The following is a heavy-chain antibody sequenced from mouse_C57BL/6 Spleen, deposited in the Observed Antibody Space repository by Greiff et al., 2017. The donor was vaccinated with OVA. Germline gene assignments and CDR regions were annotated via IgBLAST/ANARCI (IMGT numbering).Heavy chain of an antibody. Sequence: VQLQQPGAELVRPGTSVKLSCKASGYTFTSYWMHWVKQRPGQGLEWIGVIDPSDSYTNYNQKFKGKATLTVDTSSSTAYMQLSSLTSEDSAVYYCASRGGNSPYYAMDYWGQGTSVTVSS. D-gene: IGHD2-1*01. CDR1: GYTFTSYW. CDR2: IDPSDSYT. CDR3: ASRGGNSPYYAMDY. J-gene: IGHJ4*01. V-gene: IGHV1-59*01.